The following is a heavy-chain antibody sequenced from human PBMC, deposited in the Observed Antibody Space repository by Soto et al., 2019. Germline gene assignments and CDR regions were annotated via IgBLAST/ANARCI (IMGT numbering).Heavy chain of an antibody. D-gene: IGHD2-8*01. J-gene: IGHJ4*02. CDR3: ARATQGTIDY. V-gene: IGHV1-69*02. CDR1: GGTFSSYT. CDR2: IIPILGIA. Sequence: VQLMQSGAEVKEPGSSVKVSCKASGGTFSSYTISWVRQAPGQGLEWMVRIIPILGIANYAQKFQGRVTITADKSTSTAYMELSSLRSEDTAVYYCARATQGTIDYWGQGTLVTVSS.